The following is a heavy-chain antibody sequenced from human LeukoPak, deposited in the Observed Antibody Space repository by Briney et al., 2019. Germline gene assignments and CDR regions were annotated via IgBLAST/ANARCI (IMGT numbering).Heavy chain of an antibody. D-gene: IGHD3-22*01. J-gene: IGHJ4*02. Sequence: PSETLSLTCAVSGYSISSGYYWGWIRQPPGKGLEWIGSAYHTGSTYYHPSLKSRVTISLDTSKNQFSLRLTSVTAADTAVYYCASHYYDSSGYLFDSWGRGSLVTVSS. CDR3: ASHYYDSSGYLFDS. CDR2: AYHTGST. CDR1: GYSISSGYY. V-gene: IGHV4-38-2*01.